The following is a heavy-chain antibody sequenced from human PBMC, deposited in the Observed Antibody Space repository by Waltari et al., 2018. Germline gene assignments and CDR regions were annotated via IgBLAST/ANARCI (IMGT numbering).Heavy chain of an antibody. J-gene: IGHJ1*01. D-gene: IGHD6-19*01. CDR3: ATSVGGNMEFDN. CDR1: AYTFSTHG. V-gene: IGHV1-18*01. Sequence: QAQLVQSGAEVKKPAASVNVSCKASAYTFSTHGITWVRQVPGQGLEWMGWISAHNGNTNHAQKFQEIVTLTTDTSTHTAYLEMRSLTADDTAVYYCATSVGGNMEFDNWGQGTLVTVSS. CDR2: ISAHNGNT.